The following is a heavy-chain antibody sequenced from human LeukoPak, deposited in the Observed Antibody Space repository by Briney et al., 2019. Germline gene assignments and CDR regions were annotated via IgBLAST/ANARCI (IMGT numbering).Heavy chain of an antibody. CDR3: ARVLGCTNGVCHDASDI. CDR2: ISYDGSNK. Sequence: GGSLRLSCAASGFTFSSYAMHWVRQAPGKGLEWVAVISYDGSNKYYADSVKGRFTISRDNAKKSLYLQMNSLRAEDTAVYFCARVLGCTNGVCHDASDIWGQGTVVTVSS. V-gene: IGHV3-30*04. CDR1: GFTFSSYA. J-gene: IGHJ3*02. D-gene: IGHD2-8*01.